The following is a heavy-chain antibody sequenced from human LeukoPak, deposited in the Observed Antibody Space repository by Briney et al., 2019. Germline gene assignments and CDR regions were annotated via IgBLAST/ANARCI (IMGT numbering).Heavy chain of an antibody. CDR2: ISGSGGST. CDR1: GFTFSSYA. Sequence: GGSLRLSCAASGFTFSSYAMSWVRQAPGKGLEWVSAISGSGGSTYYADSVKGRFTISRDNSKNTLYLQMNSPRAEETAVYYCAKVPFGELLSWYYFDYWGQGTLVTVSS. J-gene: IGHJ4*02. D-gene: IGHD3-10*01. CDR3: AKVPFGELLSWYYFDY. V-gene: IGHV3-23*01.